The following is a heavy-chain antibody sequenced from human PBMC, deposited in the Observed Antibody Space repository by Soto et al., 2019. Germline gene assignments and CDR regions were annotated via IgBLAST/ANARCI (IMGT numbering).Heavy chain of an antibody. Sequence: PGGSLRLSCAASGFSFSNFGMHWVRQAPGKGLEWVAVISYDGSKKYYADSVKGRFTISRDNSKNTLFLQVDSLRGDDTAVYYCAKDANDYGDYRLLFWFGYWGQGTLVTVSS. CDR1: GFSFSNFG. CDR3: AKDANDYGDYRLLFWFGY. V-gene: IGHV3-30*18. D-gene: IGHD4-17*01. J-gene: IGHJ4*02. CDR2: ISYDGSKK.